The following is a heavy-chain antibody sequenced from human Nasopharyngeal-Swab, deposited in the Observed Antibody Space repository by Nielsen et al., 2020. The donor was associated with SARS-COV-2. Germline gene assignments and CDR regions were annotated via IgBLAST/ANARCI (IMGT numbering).Heavy chain of an antibody. D-gene: IGHD2-2*02. CDR1: GFTFSSYA. CDR3: ARTAAIRGYAFDI. V-gene: IGHV3-30-3*01. Sequence: GESLKISCAASGFTFSSYAMHWVRRAPGKGLEWVAVISYDGSNKYYADSVKGRFTISRDNSKNTLYLQMNSLRAEDTAVYYCARTAAIRGYAFDIWGQGTMVTVSS. J-gene: IGHJ3*02. CDR2: ISYDGSNK.